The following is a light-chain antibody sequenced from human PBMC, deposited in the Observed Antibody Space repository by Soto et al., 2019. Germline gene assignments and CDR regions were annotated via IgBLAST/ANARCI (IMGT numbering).Light chain of an antibody. V-gene: IGKV4-1*01. CDR1: QSVLYSSNNKNY. CDR2: WAS. Sequence: DIVMTQSPDSLAVSLGERATINCKSSQSVLYSSNNKNYLAWYQQKPGQPPKLLIYWASTRESGVPDRCSVTGSGTDFTPAIGSLQAEAVADSYGQPDYCTPTTFGQGNKLEIK. CDR3: QPDYCTPTT. J-gene: IGKJ2*01.